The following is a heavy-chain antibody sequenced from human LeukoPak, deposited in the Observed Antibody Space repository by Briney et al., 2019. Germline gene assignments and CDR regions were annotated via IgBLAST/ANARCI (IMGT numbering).Heavy chain of an antibody. CDR2: ISGSGGST. D-gene: IGHD3-22*01. Sequence: AGGSLRLSCAASGFTFSSYAMSWVRQAPGKGLEWVSAISGSGGSTYYADSVKGRFTISRDNSKNTLYLQMNSLRAEDTAVYYCGRHFAYYDDSSQGWYFDLWGRGTLVTVSS. V-gene: IGHV3-23*01. CDR1: GFTFSSYA. CDR3: GRHFAYYDDSSQGWYFDL. J-gene: IGHJ2*01.